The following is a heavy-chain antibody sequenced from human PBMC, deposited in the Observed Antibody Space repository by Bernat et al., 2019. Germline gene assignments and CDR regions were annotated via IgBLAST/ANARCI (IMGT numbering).Heavy chain of an antibody. Sequence: QVQLQESGPGLVKPSETLSLTCTVSGGSISSYYWSWIRQPPGKGLEWIGYIYYSGSTNYNPSLKSRVTIAVDTSKNQFSLKLSSVAAADTAVYYCGGWAAAGYYYYYGMDVWGQGTTVTVSS. CDR2: IYYSGST. CDR3: GGWAAAGYYYYYGMDV. CDR1: GGSISSYY. V-gene: IGHV4-59*08. J-gene: IGHJ6*02. D-gene: IGHD6-13*01.